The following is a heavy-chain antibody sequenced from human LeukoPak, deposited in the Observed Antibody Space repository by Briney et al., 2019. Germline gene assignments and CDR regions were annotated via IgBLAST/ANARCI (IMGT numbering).Heavy chain of an antibody. CDR2: ISDSGGNT. CDR3: AKSVVTPGLFDP. D-gene: IGHD2-2*01. Sequence: PGGSLRLSCAASGFTFSSYAMSWVRQAPGRGLEWVSTISDSGGNTYYADSVKGRFTISRDNSKNALYLQMNSLRAEDTAVYYCAKSVVTPGLFDPWGQGTLVTVSS. J-gene: IGHJ5*02. V-gene: IGHV3-23*01. CDR1: GFTFSSYA.